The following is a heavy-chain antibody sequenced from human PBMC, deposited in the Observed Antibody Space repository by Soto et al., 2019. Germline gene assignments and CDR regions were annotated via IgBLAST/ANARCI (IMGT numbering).Heavy chain of an antibody. CDR1: GYTFTSYD. Sequence: QVQLVQSGAAVRKPGASVKVSCKASGYTFTSYDINWVRQAPGLGLEWMGWLNPDIGTTGYAQKFQGRVTLTRVTSINTAYMELSSLRSEDTAVYYCARGRVYSYIGSYYVDYWFDPWGQGTLVTVSS. CDR3: ARGRVYSYIGSYYVDYWFDP. V-gene: IGHV1-8*02. J-gene: IGHJ5*02. CDR2: LNPDIGTT. D-gene: IGHD3-22*01.